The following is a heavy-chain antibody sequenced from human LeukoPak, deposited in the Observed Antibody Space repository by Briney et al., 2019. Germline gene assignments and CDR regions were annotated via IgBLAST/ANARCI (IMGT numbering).Heavy chain of an antibody. CDR2: ISAYNGNT. D-gene: IGHD6-19*01. Sequence: ASVKVSCKASGGTFSSYAISWVRQAPGQGLEWMGWISAYNGNTNYAQKLQGRVTMTTDTSTSTAYMELRSLRSGDTAVYYCARDAFAYSSGWYEILAGTIWFDYWGQGTLVTVSS. CDR3: ARDAFAYSSGWYEILAGTIWFDY. J-gene: IGHJ4*02. CDR1: GGTFSSYA. V-gene: IGHV1-18*01.